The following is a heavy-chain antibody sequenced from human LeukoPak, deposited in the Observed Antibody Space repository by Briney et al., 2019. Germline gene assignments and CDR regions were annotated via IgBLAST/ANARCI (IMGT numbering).Heavy chain of an antibody. CDR3: ARDVWFGEFTFDY. D-gene: IGHD3-10*01. CDR1: GYTFTGYY. Sequence: GASVKVSCKASGYTFTGYYMHWVRQAPGQGLEWMGWISPNSGGTNYAQKFQGRVTMTRDTSISTAYMELSRLRSDDTAVYYCARDVWFGEFTFDYWGQGTLVTVSS. J-gene: IGHJ4*02. V-gene: IGHV1-2*02. CDR2: ISPNSGGT.